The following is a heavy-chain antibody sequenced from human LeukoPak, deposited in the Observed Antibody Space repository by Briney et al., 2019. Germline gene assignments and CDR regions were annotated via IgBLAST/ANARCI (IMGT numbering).Heavy chain of an antibody. D-gene: IGHD3-9*01. J-gene: IGHJ4*02. CDR3: ASKDILTGYLDY. CDR1: GGSISSGDYY. V-gene: IGHV4-30-4*01. Sequence: PSETLSLTCTVSGGSISSGDYYWSWIRQPPGKGLEWIGYIYYSGSTYYNPSLKSRVAISVDTSKNQFSLKLSSVTAADTAVYYCASKDILTGYLDYWGQGTLATVSS. CDR2: IYYSGST.